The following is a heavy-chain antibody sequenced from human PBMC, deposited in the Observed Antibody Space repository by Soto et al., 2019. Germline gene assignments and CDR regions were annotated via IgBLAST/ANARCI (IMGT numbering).Heavy chain of an antibody. CDR1: GFTFSSYG. V-gene: IGHV3-33*01. D-gene: IGHD6-19*01. CDR2: IWYDASNK. J-gene: IGHJ4*02. Sequence: QVQLVESGGGVVQPGRSLRLSCAASGFTFSSYGMHWVRQAPGKGLEWVAVIWYDASNKYYADSVKGRFTISRDNSKNTLYLQMNSLRGEDRAVYYCARDCAGYSSGWYQRGGFDYWGQGTLVTVSS. CDR3: ARDCAGYSSGWYQRGGFDY.